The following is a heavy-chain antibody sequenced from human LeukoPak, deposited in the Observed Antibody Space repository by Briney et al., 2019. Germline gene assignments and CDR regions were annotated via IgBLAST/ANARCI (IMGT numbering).Heavy chain of an antibody. CDR3: ATAAGATSAVGIYYLDY. V-gene: IGHV1-69*02. D-gene: IGHD2-15*01. Sequence: GASVKVSCKTSGGTFSNFPINWVRQAPGQGLEWMGRIIPVFGVINYAQQFQGRVTFTADKSANTAFMELTSLRSEDTAVYYCATAAGATSAVGIYYLDYWGQGSLVAVSS. CDR1: GGTFSNFP. CDR2: IIPVFGVI. J-gene: IGHJ4*02.